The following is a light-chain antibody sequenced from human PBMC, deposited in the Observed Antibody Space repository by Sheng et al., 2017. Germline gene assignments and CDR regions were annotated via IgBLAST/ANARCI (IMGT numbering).Light chain of an antibody. Sequence: QSALTQPASVSGSPGQSITISCTGTSSDIGGYNYVSWYQQHPGKAPKLMIYDVSNRPSGVSDRFSGSKSGNTASLTISGLQPEDEADYYCSSYTTSSTQVFGTGTKVTV. CDR1: SSDIGGYNY. CDR3: SSYTTSSTQV. CDR2: DVS. J-gene: IGLJ1*01. V-gene: IGLV2-14*03.